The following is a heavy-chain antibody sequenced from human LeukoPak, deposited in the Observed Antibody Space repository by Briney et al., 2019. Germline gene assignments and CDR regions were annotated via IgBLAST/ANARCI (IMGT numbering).Heavy chain of an antibody. V-gene: IGHV4-59*08. J-gene: IGHJ4*02. CDR2: IYYTGSA. Sequence: KTSETLSLTCRASGGSISIYYWSWIRQPPGKELEWIGNIYYTGSAYYNPSLKSRATISVDTSKNQFSLKLSSVTAADTAVYYCARFIGCGGDCYRLDYWGQGTLVTVSS. D-gene: IGHD2-21*02. CDR3: ARFIGCGGDCYRLDY. CDR1: GGSISIYY.